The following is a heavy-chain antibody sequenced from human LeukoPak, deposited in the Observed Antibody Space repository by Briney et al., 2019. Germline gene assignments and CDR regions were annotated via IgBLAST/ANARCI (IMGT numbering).Heavy chain of an antibody. CDR2: IYHSGST. Sequence: PSETLSLTCTVSGGSISSYYWSWIRQPPGKELEWIGYIYHSGSTNYNPSLKSRVTISGDTSKNQFSLKLSSVTAADTAVYYCARHGDYVGWFDPWGQGTLVTVSS. D-gene: IGHD4-17*01. CDR1: GGSISSYY. V-gene: IGHV4-59*01. CDR3: ARHGDYVGWFDP. J-gene: IGHJ5*02.